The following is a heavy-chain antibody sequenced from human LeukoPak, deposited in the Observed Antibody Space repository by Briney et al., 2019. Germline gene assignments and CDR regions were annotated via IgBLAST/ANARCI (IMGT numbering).Heavy chain of an antibody. CDR2: IGRSGSTI. Sequence: GGSLRLSCAAAGFTFSVYSMNWDRLAPGKGLEWVSYIGRSGSTIYYADSVKGRFTISRDNAKNSLYLQMNSLRAEDTAVYYCASEAIFGVVIRQVAYWSQGSLVTVSS. J-gene: IGHJ4*02. CDR1: GFTFSVYS. CDR3: ASEAIFGVVIRQVAY. D-gene: IGHD3-3*01. V-gene: IGHV3-48*01.